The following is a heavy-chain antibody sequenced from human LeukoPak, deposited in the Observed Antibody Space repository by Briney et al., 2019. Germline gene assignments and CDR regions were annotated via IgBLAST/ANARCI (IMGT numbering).Heavy chain of an antibody. J-gene: IGHJ4*02. CDR1: GYSISSGYY. CDR3: ARETCSSTSCYKGTFDY. V-gene: IGHV4-38-2*02. CDR2: IYHSGST. D-gene: IGHD2-2*02. Sequence: SETLSLTCTVSGYSISSGYYWGWIRPPPGKGLEWIGIIYHSGSTYYNPSLKSRVTISVDTSKNQFSLKLSSVTAADTAVYYCARETCSSTSCYKGTFDYWGQGTLVTVSS.